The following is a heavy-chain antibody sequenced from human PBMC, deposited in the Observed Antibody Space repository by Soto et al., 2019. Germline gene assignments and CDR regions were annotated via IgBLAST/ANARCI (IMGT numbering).Heavy chain of an antibody. D-gene: IGHD3-22*01. CDR3: ANFYDDKGGTTGGFDP. V-gene: IGHV3-30*18. CDR2: ISYDGSNK. Sequence: QVQLVESGGGVVQPGRSLRLSCAASGFTFSNYAMHWVRQAPGKGLEWVAVISYDGSNKYYADSVKGRFTSSRDNSKKMLYLQLNSLRTDDTAVYYSANFYDDKGGTTGGFDPWGKRTLDTVSS. J-gene: IGHJ5*02. CDR1: GFTFSNYA.